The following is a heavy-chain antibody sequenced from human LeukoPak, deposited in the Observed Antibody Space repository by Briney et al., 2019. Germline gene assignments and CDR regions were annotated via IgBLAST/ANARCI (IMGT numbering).Heavy chain of an antibody. CDR1: GYTFTSYD. V-gene: IGHV1-8*03. CDR2: MNPNSGNT. J-gene: IGHJ4*02. Sequence: RASVKVSCKASGYTFTSYDINWVRQATGQGLEWMGWMNPNSGNTGYAQKFQGKVTITRNTSISTAYMELSRLRSDDTAVYYCARGTHWYYDILTGYYDYWGQGTLVTVSS. CDR3: ARGTHWYYDILTGYYDY. D-gene: IGHD3-9*01.